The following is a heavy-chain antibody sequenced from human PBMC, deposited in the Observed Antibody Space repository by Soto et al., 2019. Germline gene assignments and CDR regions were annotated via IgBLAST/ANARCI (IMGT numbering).Heavy chain of an antibody. J-gene: IGHJ5*02. CDR3: AREAYLPFDP. CDR1: GGSISSYY. D-gene: IGHD2-21*01. CDR2: IYYSGST. V-gene: IGHV4-59*12. Sequence: SETLSLTCTVSGGSISSYYWSWIRQPPGKGLEWIGYIYYSGSTNYNPSLKSRVTISVDTSKNQFSLKLSSVTAADTAVYYCAREAYLPFDPWGQGTLVTV.